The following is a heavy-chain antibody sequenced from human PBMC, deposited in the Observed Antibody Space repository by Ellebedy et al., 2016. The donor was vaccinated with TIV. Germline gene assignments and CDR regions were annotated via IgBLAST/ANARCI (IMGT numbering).Heavy chain of an antibody. Sequence: GESLKISXAASGFTFSSYSMNWVRQAPGKGLEWVSYISSSSSTIYYADSVKGRFTISRDNAKNPLYLQMNSLRAGDTAVYYCARDLGPVDSSGWYWHFDLWGRGTLVTVSS. CDR2: ISSSSSTI. V-gene: IGHV3-48*01. J-gene: IGHJ2*01. D-gene: IGHD6-19*01. CDR1: GFTFSSYS. CDR3: ARDLGPVDSSGWYWHFDL.